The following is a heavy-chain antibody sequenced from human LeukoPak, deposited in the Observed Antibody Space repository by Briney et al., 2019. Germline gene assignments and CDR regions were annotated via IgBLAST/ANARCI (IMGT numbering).Heavy chain of an antibody. CDR2: IYHTGTT. Sequence: SETLSLTCNVSGGSISDTSYYWGWIRQRPGKGLEWFGSIYHTGTTYYSPSLKSRVTISVDTSKNQFSLKMSSVTAADTAVYYCARPYSSGWYGVFEIWGQGTMVTVSS. CDR3: ARPYSSGWYGVFEI. V-gene: IGHV4-39*07. D-gene: IGHD6-19*01. J-gene: IGHJ3*02. CDR1: GGSISDTSYY.